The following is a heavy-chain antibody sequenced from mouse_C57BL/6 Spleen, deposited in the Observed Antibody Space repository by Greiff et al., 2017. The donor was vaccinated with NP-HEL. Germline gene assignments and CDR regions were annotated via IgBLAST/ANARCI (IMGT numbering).Heavy chain of an antibody. CDR3: TRTSYYYGRSPWFAY. CDR2: IDPETGGT. J-gene: IGHJ3*01. Sequence: VQLQQSGAELVRPGASVTLSCKASGYTFTDYEMHWVKQTPVHGLEWIGAIDPETGGTAYNQKFKGKAILTADKSSSTAYMELRSLTSEDSAVYYCTRTSYYYGRSPWFAYWGQGTLVTVSA. V-gene: IGHV1-15*01. CDR1: GYTFTDYE. D-gene: IGHD1-1*01.